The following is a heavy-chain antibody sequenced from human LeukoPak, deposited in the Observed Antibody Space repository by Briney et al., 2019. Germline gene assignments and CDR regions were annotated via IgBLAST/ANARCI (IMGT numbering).Heavy chain of an antibody. CDR1: GYTFTSYD. Sequence: APVKVSCKASGYTFTSYDINWVRQATGQGLEWMGWMNPNSGNTGYAQKFQGRVTITRNTSISTAYMELSSLRSEDTAVYYCARRTTMIVVGYNWFDPWGQGTLVTVSS. J-gene: IGHJ5*02. D-gene: IGHD3-22*01. CDR2: MNPNSGNT. CDR3: ARRTTMIVVGYNWFDP. V-gene: IGHV1-8*03.